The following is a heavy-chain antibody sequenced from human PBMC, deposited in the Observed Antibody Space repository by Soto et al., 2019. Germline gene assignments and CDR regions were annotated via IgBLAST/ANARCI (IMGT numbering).Heavy chain of an antibody. CDR1: GGSISSGGYY. V-gene: IGHV4-31*03. Sequence: LSLTCTVSGGSISSGGYYWSWIRQHPGKGLEWIGYIYYSGSTYYNPSLKSRVTISVDTSKNQFSLKLSSVTAADTAVYYCASHYYYDSSGYWGWFDPWGQGTLVTVSS. D-gene: IGHD3-22*01. CDR3: ASHYYYDSSGYWGWFDP. J-gene: IGHJ5*02. CDR2: IYYSGST.